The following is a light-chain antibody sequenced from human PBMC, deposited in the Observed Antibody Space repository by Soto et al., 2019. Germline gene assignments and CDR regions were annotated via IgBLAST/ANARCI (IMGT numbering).Light chain of an antibody. CDR3: QQYNNWPPT. J-gene: IGKJ2*01. Sequence: EIVMTQSPATLSVSPGERATLSCRASQSVSSNLAWYQQKPGQAPRLLIYGASTRATGIPARFSGSGSGTELNLTISSMQSEDFAVYYCQQYNNWPPTFGQGTKLEIK. CDR1: QSVSSN. V-gene: IGKV3-15*01. CDR2: GAS.